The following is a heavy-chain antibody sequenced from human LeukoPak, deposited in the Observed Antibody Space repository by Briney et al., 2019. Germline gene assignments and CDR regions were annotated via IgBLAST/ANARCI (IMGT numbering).Heavy chain of an antibody. J-gene: IGHJ5*02. Sequence: GGSLRLSCAASGFTVSSNYMSWVRQAPGKGLEWVSVIYSGGSTYYADSVKGRFTISRDNSKNTLYLQLNSLRAEVTAVYYCARGPFYCSSTSCHRAPFDPWGQGTLVTVSS. V-gene: IGHV3-53*01. D-gene: IGHD2-2*01. CDR2: IYSGGST. CDR3: ARGPFYCSSTSCHRAPFDP. CDR1: GFTVSSNY.